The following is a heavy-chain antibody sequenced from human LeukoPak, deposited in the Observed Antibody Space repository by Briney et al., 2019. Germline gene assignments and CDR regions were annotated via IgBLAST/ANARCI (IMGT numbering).Heavy chain of an antibody. D-gene: IGHD3-10*01. V-gene: IGHV3-33*01. J-gene: IGHJ4*02. Sequence: PGGSLRLSCAASGFTFSSYGMHWVRQAPGKGLEWVAVIWYDGSNKYYTDSVKGRFTISRDNSKNTLYLEVNSLRAEDTAVHYCARDRGGYFDYWGQGTLVTVSS. CDR1: GFTFSSYG. CDR3: ARDRGGYFDY. CDR2: IWYDGSNK.